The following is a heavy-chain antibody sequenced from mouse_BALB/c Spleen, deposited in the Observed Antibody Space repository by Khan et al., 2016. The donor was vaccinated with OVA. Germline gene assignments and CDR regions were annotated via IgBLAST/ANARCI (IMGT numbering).Heavy chain of an antibody. V-gene: IGHV3-2*02. CDR3: ARVYGGDFDY. Sequence: VQLKQSGPGLVKPSQSLSLTCTVTGYSITSDYAWNWIRQFPGNKLEWMGYISYSGNTNYNPSLKSRISINRDTSKNQFFLQLISVTTEDTATYYCARVYGGDFDYWGQGTTLTVSS. CDR2: ISYSGNT. D-gene: IGHD1-1*01. CDR1: GYSITSDYA. J-gene: IGHJ2*01.